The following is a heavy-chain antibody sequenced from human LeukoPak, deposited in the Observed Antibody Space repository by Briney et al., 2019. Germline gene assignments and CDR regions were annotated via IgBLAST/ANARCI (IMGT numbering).Heavy chain of an antibody. D-gene: IGHD1-26*01. CDR2: IWYDGSNK. CDR1: GFTFSSYG. Sequence: PGGSLRLSCAASGFTFSSYGMHWVRQAPGKGLEWVAVIWYDGSNKYYADSVKGRFTISRDNSKNTLYLQMNSLRAEDTAVYYCARSSYYGYYFDYWGQGTLVTVSS. J-gene: IGHJ4*02. V-gene: IGHV3-33*01. CDR3: ARSSYYGYYFDY.